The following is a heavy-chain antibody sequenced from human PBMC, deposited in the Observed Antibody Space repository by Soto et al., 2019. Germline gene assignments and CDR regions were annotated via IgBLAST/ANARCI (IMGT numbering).Heavy chain of an antibody. CDR1: GMTVSGKKY. D-gene: IGHD1-1*01. V-gene: IGHV3-53*01. Sequence: DVQLVESGGGLIHRGGSLKLSCAVVGMTVSGKKYVAWVRQAPGKGLEWVSGVYDADGKYYADSVQGRFTTSRDSSKTIVYLEMNDLGPEDTAIYYCATSLQREHAYDVWGQGTPFTVSS. CDR3: ATSLQREHAYDV. CDR2: VYDADGK. J-gene: IGHJ3*01.